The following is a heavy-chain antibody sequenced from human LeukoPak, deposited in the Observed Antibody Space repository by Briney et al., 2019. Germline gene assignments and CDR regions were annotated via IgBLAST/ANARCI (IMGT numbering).Heavy chain of an antibody. J-gene: IGHJ2*01. CDR3: ARYRAGLAKGFDL. CDR2: IYYSGST. D-gene: IGHD3/OR15-3a*01. V-gene: IGHV4-59*11. Sequence: PSETLSLTCAVSGGSISSHYWSWIRQPPGKGLEWIGYIYYSGSTNYNPSLKSRVTISVDTSKNQFSLKLSSVTAADTAVYYCARYRAGLAKGFDLWGRGTLVTVSS. CDR1: GGSISSHY.